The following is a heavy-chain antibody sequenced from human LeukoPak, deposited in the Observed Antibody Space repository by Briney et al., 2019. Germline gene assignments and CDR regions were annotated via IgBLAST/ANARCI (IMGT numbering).Heavy chain of an antibody. CDR1: GFTFSSYW. CDR3: AKNGPGSDYFDY. D-gene: IGHD3-10*01. Sequence: GGSLRLSCAASGFTFSSYWMHWVRQAPGKGLVWVSRINSDGSDTTYADSVKGRFTISRDNAKNTLYLQMNSLRAEDTAVYYCAKNGPGSDYFDYWGREPWSPSPQ. CDR2: INSDGSDT. V-gene: IGHV3-74*01. J-gene: IGHJ4*02.